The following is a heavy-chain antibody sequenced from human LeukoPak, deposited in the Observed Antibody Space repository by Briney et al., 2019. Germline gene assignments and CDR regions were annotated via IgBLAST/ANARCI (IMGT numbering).Heavy chain of an antibody. D-gene: IGHD5-18*01. CDR2: ISSSSVYT. J-gene: IGHJ4*02. V-gene: IGHV3-11*06. Sequence: GASLRLSCTTSGFTYSDYYMSWIRQAPGKGLEWVSYISSSSVYTDYADSVKGRFTISRDNGKNSLFLQTNSLRAEDTAVYYCAREGGYSYGLIDYWGQGALVTVSS. CDR3: AREGGYSYGLIDY. CDR1: GFTYSDYY.